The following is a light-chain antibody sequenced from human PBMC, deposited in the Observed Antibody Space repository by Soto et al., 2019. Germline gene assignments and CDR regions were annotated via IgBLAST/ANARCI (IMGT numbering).Light chain of an antibody. Sequence: EIVLTQTPGTLSLSPGERATLSCRASQSVTSSHLAWYQQTPGQAPSLLIYGASTRATGIPDRFSGSGSDTDFSLTIRRLDPEDFSMYYCLLYFSPDRYTFGPGTKVQIK. CDR1: QSVTSSH. J-gene: IGKJ2*01. CDR2: GAS. V-gene: IGKV3-20*01. CDR3: LLYFSPDRYT.